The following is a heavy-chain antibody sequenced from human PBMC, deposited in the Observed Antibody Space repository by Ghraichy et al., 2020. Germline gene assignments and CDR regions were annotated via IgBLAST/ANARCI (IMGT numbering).Heavy chain of an antibody. V-gene: IGHV1-69*13. CDR3: ARSYGDYPNYYYYYGMDV. Sequence: SVKVSCKASGGTFSSYAISWVRQAPGQGLEWMGGIIPIFGTANYAQKFQGRVTITADESTSTAYMELSSLRSEDTAVYYWARSYGDYPNYYYYYGMDVWGQGTTVTVSS. CDR1: GGTFSSYA. D-gene: IGHD4-17*01. J-gene: IGHJ6*02. CDR2: IIPIFGTA.